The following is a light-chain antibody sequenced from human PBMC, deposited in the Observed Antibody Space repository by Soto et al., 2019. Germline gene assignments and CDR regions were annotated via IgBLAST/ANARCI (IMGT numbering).Light chain of an antibody. CDR1: QRISSW. J-gene: IGKJ5*01. V-gene: IGKV1-5*03. Sequence: DIQVTQSPSTLSASVGDRVTITCRASQRISSWLAWYQQKPGKAPALLTYRASTLESGVPSRFSGSGSGTEFTLTISSLQPDDSATYYCQQYNSYAPYTFGQGTRLEIK. CDR2: RAS. CDR3: QQYNSYAPYT.